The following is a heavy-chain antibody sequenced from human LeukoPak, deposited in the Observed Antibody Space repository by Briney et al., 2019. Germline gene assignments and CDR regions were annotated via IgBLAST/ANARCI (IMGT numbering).Heavy chain of an antibody. CDR2: IHVSGST. D-gene: IGHD6-19*01. J-gene: IGHJ4*02. CDR3: ARAPEFSSGWLLDC. Sequence: PSETLSLTCTVSDGSISTYYWSWIRQSAGKGLEWIGRIHVSGSTNYNPSLVSRVTMSIDTSKNQFSLKVSSVTAADTGVYYCARAPEFSSGWLLDCWGQGSLVTVSS. CDR1: DGSISTYY. V-gene: IGHV4-4*07.